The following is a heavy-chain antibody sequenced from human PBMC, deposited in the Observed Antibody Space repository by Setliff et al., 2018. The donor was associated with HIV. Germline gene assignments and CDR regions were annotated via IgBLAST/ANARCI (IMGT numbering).Heavy chain of an antibody. CDR1: GGSISSRSYY. V-gene: IGHV4-61*09. D-gene: IGHD3-16*01. CDR3: ARVSTDYVWGSFLSSGPYYFDF. CDR2: ISTSGTT. Sequence: PSETLSLTCTVSGGSISSRSYYWSWLRQPAGMRLEWIGHISTSGTTNYNPSLKSRVTISADTSKSQFSLKLPSVTAADTAAYFCARVSTDYVWGSFLSSGPYYFDFWGQGALVTVSS. J-gene: IGHJ4*02.